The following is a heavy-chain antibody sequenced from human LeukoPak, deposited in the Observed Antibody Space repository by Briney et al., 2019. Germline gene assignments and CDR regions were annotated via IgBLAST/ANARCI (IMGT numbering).Heavy chain of an antibody. J-gene: IGHJ6*02. Sequence: GSLRLSCAASGFTFSSYSMNWVRQAPGEGLEWVSSISSSSSYIYYADSVKGRFTISRDNSKNTLYLQMNSLRAEDTAVYYCAKDTLGYYDILTGYYGEMDVWGQGTTVTVSS. CDR1: GFTFSSYS. CDR2: ISSSSSYI. D-gene: IGHD3-9*01. CDR3: AKDTLGYYDILTGYYGEMDV. V-gene: IGHV3-21*01.